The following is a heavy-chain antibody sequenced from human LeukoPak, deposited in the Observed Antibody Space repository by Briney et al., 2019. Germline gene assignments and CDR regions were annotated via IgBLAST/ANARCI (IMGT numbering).Heavy chain of an antibody. D-gene: IGHD4-23*01. CDR2: MNPNSGNT. Sequence: ASVKVSCKAYGYTFTSYDINWVRQATGQGLEWMGWMNPNSGNTGYAQKFQGRVTMTRNTSISTAYMELSSLRSEDTAVYYCARGGSGYGGIDYWGQGTLVTVSS. CDR1: GYTFTSYD. V-gene: IGHV1-8*01. J-gene: IGHJ4*02. CDR3: ARGGSGYGGIDY.